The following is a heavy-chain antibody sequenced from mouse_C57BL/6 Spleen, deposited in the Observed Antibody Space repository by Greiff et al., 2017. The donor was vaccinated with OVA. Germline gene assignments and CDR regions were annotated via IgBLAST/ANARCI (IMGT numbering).Heavy chain of an antibody. Sequence: QVQLKESGPELVKPGASVKISCKASGYAFSSSWMNWVKQRPGKGLEWIGRIYPGDGDTNYNGKFKGKATLTADKSSSTAYMQLSSLTSEDSAVYFCARQDNYYGSSYWYFDVWGTGTTVTVSS. J-gene: IGHJ1*03. CDR1: GYAFSSSW. CDR2: IYPGDGDT. V-gene: IGHV1-82*01. CDR3: ARQDNYYGSSYWYFDV. D-gene: IGHD1-1*01.